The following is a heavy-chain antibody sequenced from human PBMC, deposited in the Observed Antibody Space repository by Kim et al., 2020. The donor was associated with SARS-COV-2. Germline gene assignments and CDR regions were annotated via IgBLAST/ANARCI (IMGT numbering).Heavy chain of an antibody. Sequence: SETLSLTCTVSGSSITSGFYWGWIRQPPGKGLDWIGSLYHSGSTFYNPSLRSRVTISVDTSNNQFSLKLSSVTAADAAVYYCARDQCSDGNCYRPYYHY. D-gene: IGHD1-1*01. CDR3: ARDQCSDGNCYRPYYHY. V-gene: IGHV4-38-2*02. CDR1: GSSITSGFY. CDR2: LYHSGST. J-gene: IGHJ6*01.